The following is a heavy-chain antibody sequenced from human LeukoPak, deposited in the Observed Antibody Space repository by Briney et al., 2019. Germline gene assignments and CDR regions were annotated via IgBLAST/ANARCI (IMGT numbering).Heavy chain of an antibody. CDR2: ISSISGHI. Sequence: PGGSLRLSCAASGFSFSNYYMNWVRQAPGKGLEWVSSISSISGHIYYADSVKGRFTISRDNAKNSLYLQMNSLRAEDTAIYYCTRVGYIDEGIDYWGQGTLVTVSS. J-gene: IGHJ4*02. CDR3: TRVGYIDEGIDY. D-gene: IGHD5-24*01. CDR1: GFSFSNYY. V-gene: IGHV3-21*01.